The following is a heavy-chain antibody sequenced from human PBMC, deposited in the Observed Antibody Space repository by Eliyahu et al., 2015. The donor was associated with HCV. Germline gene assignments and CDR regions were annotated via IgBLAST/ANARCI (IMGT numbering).Heavy chain of an antibody. Sequence: EVQLVESGGGLVKPGGSLRLSCAASGLXFNNAWMTWVRQAPGKGLEWGGLIKSNVDGGTTDYAAPVKGRFTISRDDPKNTLYLQMNSLKTEDTAVYFCTHIKYSGSYADWGQGTLVTVSS. CDR1: GLXFNNAW. CDR2: IKSNVDGGTT. J-gene: IGHJ4*02. CDR3: THIKYSGSYAD. D-gene: IGHD1-26*01. V-gene: IGHV3-15*01.